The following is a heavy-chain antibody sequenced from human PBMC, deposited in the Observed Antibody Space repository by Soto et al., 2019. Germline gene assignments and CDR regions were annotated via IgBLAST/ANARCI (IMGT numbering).Heavy chain of an antibody. CDR1: GYTFSSNA. Sequence: GASVKVSCKASGYTFSSNAIHWVRQAPGQELEWMGWINGGNGYAKYSQNFQDRVTLTRDASASTTYMELSSLRSEDTAIFYCARATYTSGGSPTFAMDVWAKGPRSPSP. J-gene: IGHJ6*02. CDR3: ARATYTSGGSPTFAMDV. D-gene: IGHD3-10*01. CDR2: INGGNGYA. V-gene: IGHV1-3*01.